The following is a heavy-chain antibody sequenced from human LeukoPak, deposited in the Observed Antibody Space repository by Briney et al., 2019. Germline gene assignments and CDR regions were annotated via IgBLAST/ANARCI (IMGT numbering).Heavy chain of an antibody. J-gene: IGHJ4*02. CDR1: GGSFSGYY. Sequence: SETLSLTCAVYGGSFSGYYWSWIRQPPGKGLEWIGEINHSGSTNYNPSLKSRVTTSVDTSKNQFSLKLSSVTAADTAVYYCARGARKAAGPNFDYWGQGTLVTVSS. CDR3: ARGARKAAGPNFDY. CDR2: INHSGST. V-gene: IGHV4-34*01. D-gene: IGHD6-13*01.